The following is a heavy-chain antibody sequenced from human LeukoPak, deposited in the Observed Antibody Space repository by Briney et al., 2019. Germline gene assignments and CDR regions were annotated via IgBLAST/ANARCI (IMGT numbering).Heavy chain of an antibody. CDR2: ISGSGGST. Sequence: GGSLRLSCAASGFTFSSYAMSWVRQAPGKGLEWVSAISGSGGSTYYADSVKGRFTISRDNSKNTLYLQMNSLRAEDTAVYYCAKDHHDILTGGYLGLGYFDYWGQGTLVTVSS. CDR3: AKDHHDILTGGYLGLGYFDY. J-gene: IGHJ4*02. CDR1: GFTFSSYA. D-gene: IGHD3-9*01. V-gene: IGHV3-23*01.